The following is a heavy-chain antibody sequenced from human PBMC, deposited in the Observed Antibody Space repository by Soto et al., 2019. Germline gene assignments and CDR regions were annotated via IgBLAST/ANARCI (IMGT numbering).Heavy chain of an antibody. J-gene: IGHJ6*02. D-gene: IGHD3-3*01. CDR3: ARGQPLRFLEWLSSGYYYYGMDV. V-gene: IGHV4-34*01. CDR2: INHSGST. CDR1: GGSFSGYY. Sequence: TLSLTCAVYGGSFSGYYWSWIRQPPGKGLEWIGEINHSGSTNYNPSLKSRVTISVDTSKNQFSLKLSSVTAADTAVYYCARGQPLRFLEWLSSGYYYYGMDVWGQGTTVTVSS.